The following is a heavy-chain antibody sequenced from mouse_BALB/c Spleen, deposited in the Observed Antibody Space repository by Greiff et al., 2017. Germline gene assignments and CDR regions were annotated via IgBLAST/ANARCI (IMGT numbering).Heavy chain of an antibody. CDR2: INSNGGST. CDR1: GFTFSSYG. Sequence: DVMLVESGGGLVQPGESLKLSCAASGFTFSSYGMSWVRQTPDKRLELVATINSNGGSTYYPDSVKGRFTISRDNAKNTLYLQMSSLKSEDTAMYYCARDSYWGQGTLVTVSA. CDR3: ARDSY. V-gene: IGHV5-6-3*01. J-gene: IGHJ3*01.